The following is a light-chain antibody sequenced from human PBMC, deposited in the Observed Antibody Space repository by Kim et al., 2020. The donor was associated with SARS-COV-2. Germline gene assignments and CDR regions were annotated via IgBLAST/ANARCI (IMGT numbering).Light chain of an antibody. CDR3: LKNNSYPRT. V-gene: IGKV1-17*03. Sequence: VSVRDRVTITCRASPGIINYLALFQQITRTVPMGLIDALSNLQGGVPSRFSGSVSGTGFTLTISSMQPKDFATYYWLKNNSYPRTFGQGTKVEI. CDR2: ALS. J-gene: IGKJ1*01. CDR1: PGIINY.